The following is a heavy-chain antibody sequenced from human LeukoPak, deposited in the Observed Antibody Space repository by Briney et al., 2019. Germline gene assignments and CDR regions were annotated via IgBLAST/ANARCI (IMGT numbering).Heavy chain of an antibody. J-gene: IGHJ4*02. D-gene: IGHD3-10*01. V-gene: IGHV3-30*18. Sequence: GGSLRLSCAASGFTFSSYGMHWVRQAPGRGLEWGAVISYDGSNKYYADSVKGLFTIYIDNSKNTLSLQMNSLRAEDTAVYYCAKGGAWFGEFRFDYWGQRTLVTVSS. CDR3: AKGGAWFGEFRFDY. CDR1: GFTFSSYG. CDR2: ISYDGSNK.